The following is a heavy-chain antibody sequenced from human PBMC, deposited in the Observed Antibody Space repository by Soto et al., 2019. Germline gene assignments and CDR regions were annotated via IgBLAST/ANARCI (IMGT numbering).Heavy chain of an antibody. D-gene: IGHD5-12*01. CDR3: VRVVAIPGYPDN. CDR1: GATFSSYA. Sequence: QVQLVQSGAEVRQPASSVKVSCKTSGATFSSYAITWVRQAPGQGLEWMGGIVPTVGTSTYAQKFQGRVTITADKFTNTVYMELSSLRSDDTVVYYCVRVVAIPGYPDNWGQGTLVTVSS. CDR2: IVPTVGTS. J-gene: IGHJ4*02. V-gene: IGHV1-69*14.